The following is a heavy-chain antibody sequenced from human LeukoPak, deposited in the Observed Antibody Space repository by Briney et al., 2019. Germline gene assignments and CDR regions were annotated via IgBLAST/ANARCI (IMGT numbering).Heavy chain of an antibody. CDR1: GYTFTSYG. Sequence: ASVKVSCKASGYTFTSYGISWVRQAPGQGLEWMGWISAYNGNTNYAQKFQGRVTITRDTSASTAYMELSSLRSEDTAVYYCARERRTSSSGSFNYWGQGTLVTVSS. D-gene: IGHD6-13*01. V-gene: IGHV1-18*01. CDR2: ISAYNGNT. CDR3: ARERRTSSSGSFNY. J-gene: IGHJ4*02.